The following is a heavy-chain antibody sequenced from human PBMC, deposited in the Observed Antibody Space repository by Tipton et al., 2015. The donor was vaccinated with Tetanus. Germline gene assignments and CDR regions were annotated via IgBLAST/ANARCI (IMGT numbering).Heavy chain of an antibody. CDR3: ARAERSGWSHPAY. J-gene: IGHJ4*02. CDR1: GGTFNNFA. CDR2: IIPMFGSA. V-gene: IGHV1-69*01. D-gene: IGHD6-19*01. Sequence: QSGPEVKKPGSSVKVSCKASGGTFNNFAITWVRQAPGQGLEFMGGIIPMFGSANYAQKFRGRVSITADESTTTAYMELSSLTSEDTAVYYCARAERSGWSHPAYWGQGTQVTVSS.